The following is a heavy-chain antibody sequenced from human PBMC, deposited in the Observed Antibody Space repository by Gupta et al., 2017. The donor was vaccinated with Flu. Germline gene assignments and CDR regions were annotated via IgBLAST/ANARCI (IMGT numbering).Heavy chain of an antibody. Sequence: QLPLQESGPGLVTPSETLSLTCSVSAGSISSNSSYWGWIRQPPGKGLEWIGNIYYSGSAYYNPSLKSRVTISGDTSRNQFSLNLGSVTAADTAVYYCATHRKRTFTPYYYDGMDVWGQGTSVTVS. J-gene: IGHJ6*02. CDR2: IYYSGSA. CDR1: AGSISSNSSY. D-gene: IGHD2-15*01. V-gene: IGHV4-39*01. CDR3: ATHRKRTFTPYYYDGMDV.